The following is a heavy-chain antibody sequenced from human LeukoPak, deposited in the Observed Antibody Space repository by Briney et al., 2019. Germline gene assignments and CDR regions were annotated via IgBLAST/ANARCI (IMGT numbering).Heavy chain of an antibody. D-gene: IGHD4-11*01. Sequence: ASVKVYCKASGYTFTSNYLHWVRQTPGQGLEWMGIINPRGGSTSYAQKFQGRVIMTRDTSTSTVYMELSSLRSEDTAVYYCARGLSNYCWFDPWGQGTLVTVSS. J-gene: IGHJ5*02. V-gene: IGHV1-46*01. CDR1: GYTFTSNY. CDR2: INPRGGST. CDR3: ARGLSNYCWFDP.